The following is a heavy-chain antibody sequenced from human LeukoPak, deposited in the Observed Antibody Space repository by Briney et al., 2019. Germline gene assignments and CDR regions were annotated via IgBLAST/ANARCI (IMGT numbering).Heavy chain of an antibody. CDR3: ARPTTVTTENDAFDI. J-gene: IGHJ3*02. D-gene: IGHD4-17*01. CDR2: IKQDGSEK. V-gene: IGHV3-7*01. CDR1: GFTFSSCW. Sequence: GGSLRLSCAAPGFTFSSCWMSWARQAPGKGLEWVANIKQDGSEKYYVDSVKGRFTISRDNAKNSLYLQMNSLRAEDTAVYYCARPTTVTTENDAFDIWGQGTMLTVSS.